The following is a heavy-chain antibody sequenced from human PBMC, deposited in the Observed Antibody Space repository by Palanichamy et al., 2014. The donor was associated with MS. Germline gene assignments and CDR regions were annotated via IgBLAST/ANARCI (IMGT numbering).Heavy chain of an antibody. V-gene: IGHV6-1*01. J-gene: IGHJ4*02. D-gene: IGHD3-16*01. Sequence: QVQLQQSGPGLVKPSQTLSLTCAISGDSVSSNSAAWNWVRQSPSRGLEWLGRTYYRSKWYHDYALSVKSRITINPDTSKNQFSLQLNSVTPEDTAVYYCSRENGGEQHRSFDCWGQGTLVTVSS. CDR1: GDSVSSNSAA. CDR3: SRENGGEQHRSFDC. CDR2: TYYRSKWYH.